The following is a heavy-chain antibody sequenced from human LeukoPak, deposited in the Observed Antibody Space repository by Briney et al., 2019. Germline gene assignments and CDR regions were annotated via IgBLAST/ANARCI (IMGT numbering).Heavy chain of an antibody. CDR3: ARFGIVVVPAASKGGDY. J-gene: IGHJ4*02. CDR1: GYTFTSYD. D-gene: IGHD2-2*01. Sequence: ASVKVSCKASGYTFTSYDINWVRQATGQGLEWMGWISAYNGNTNYAQKLQGRVTMTTDTSTSTAYMELRSLRSDDTAVYYCARFGIVVVPAASKGGDYWGQGTLVTVSS. V-gene: IGHV1-18*01. CDR2: ISAYNGNT.